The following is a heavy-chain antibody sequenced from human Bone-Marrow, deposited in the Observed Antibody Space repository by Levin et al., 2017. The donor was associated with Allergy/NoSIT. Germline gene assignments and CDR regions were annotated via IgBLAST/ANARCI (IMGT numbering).Heavy chain of an antibody. J-gene: IGHJ6*02. CDR2: LYSNGRT. V-gene: IGHV3-66*01. Sequence: EASVKVSCAASGFTVSSNYMSWVRQAPGKGLEWVSVLYSNGRTYYADSVKGRFTISRDNSKNTLYLQMSSLRAEDTAVYYCAREGPRASYYYYGMDVWGQGTTVTVSS. CDR1: GFTVSSNY. CDR3: AREGPRASYYYYGMDV.